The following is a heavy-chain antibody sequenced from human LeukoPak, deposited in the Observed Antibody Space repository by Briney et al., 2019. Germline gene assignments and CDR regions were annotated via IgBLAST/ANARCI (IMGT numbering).Heavy chain of an antibody. CDR2: ISGSGGST. J-gene: IGHJ3*02. V-gene: IGHV3-23*01. D-gene: IGHD3-22*01. CDR3: AKHRLSYYDSSGCYPHDAFDI. CDR1: GFTFSSYA. Sequence: GGSLRLSCAASGFTFSSYAMSWVRQAPGKGLEWVSAISGSGGSTYYADSVKGRFTISRDNSKNTLYLQMNSLRAEDTAVYYCAKHRLSYYDSSGCYPHDAFDIWGQGTMVTVSS.